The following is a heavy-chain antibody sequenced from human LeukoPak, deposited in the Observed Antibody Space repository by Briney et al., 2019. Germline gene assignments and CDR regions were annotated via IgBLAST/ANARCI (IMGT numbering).Heavy chain of an antibody. Sequence: SETLSLTCTVSGGSISSSSAYWGWIRQPPGRGLDWIGYIYYTGSTYFSPSLKSRVTMSVDSSKNQFSLQLTSVSAADTAVYFCARLRNYYDSSGSYYYFDYWGLGTLVTVSS. CDR1: GGSISSSSAY. V-gene: IGHV4-39*07. J-gene: IGHJ4*02. CDR2: IYYTGST. D-gene: IGHD3-22*01. CDR3: ARLRNYYDSSGSYYYFDY.